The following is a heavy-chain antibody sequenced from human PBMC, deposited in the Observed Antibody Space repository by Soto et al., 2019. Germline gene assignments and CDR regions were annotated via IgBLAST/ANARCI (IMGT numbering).Heavy chain of an antibody. V-gene: IGHV1-3*01. CDR2: IKAGNGET. Sequence: VQLVQSGAEVMQPGASVKVSCKASGYTFTTYTIQWVRQAPGQRLEWMGWIKAGNGETKYSQNFQGRVTFTRDTSASAAYMELNSLRSEDTAVYYCARSTTSCYSLCWFDPWGQGTLVTVSS. J-gene: IGHJ5*02. CDR3: ARSTTSCYSLCWFDP. D-gene: IGHD2-2*02. CDR1: GYTFTTYT.